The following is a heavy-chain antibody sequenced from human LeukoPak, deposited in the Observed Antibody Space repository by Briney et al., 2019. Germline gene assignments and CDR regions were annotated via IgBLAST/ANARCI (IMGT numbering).Heavy chain of an antibody. CDR1: GGSISSYY. J-gene: IGHJ4*02. CDR2: IYYSGST. CDR3: ARHRGRILTDY. D-gene: IGHD3-9*01. V-gene: IGHV4-39*01. Sequence: SETLSLTCTVSGGSISSYYWSWIRQPPGKGLEWIGSIYYSGSTYYNPSLKSRVTISVDTSKNQFSLKLSSVTAADTAVYYCARHRGRILTDYWGQGTLVTVSS.